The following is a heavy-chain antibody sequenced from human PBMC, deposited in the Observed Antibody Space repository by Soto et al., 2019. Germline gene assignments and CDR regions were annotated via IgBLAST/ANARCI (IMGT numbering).Heavy chain of an antibody. CDR1: GFTFSSYA. D-gene: IGHD6-19*01. CDR3: ASLQISYSCGWYSPAEYFDY. CDR2: ISGSGGST. V-gene: IGHV3-23*01. J-gene: IGHJ4*02. Sequence: EVQLLESGGGLVQPGGSLRLSCAASGFTFSSYAMSWVRQAPGKGLEWVSAISGSGGSTYYADSVKGRFTISRDNSKNTLYLQMDSLRADETSVYYCASLQISYSCGWYSPAEYFDYWGQGTLVTVSS.